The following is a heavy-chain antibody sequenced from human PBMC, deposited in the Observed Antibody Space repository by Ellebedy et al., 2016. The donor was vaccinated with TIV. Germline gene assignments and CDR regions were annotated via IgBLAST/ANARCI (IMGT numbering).Heavy chain of an antibody. CDR1: GGSISSFY. J-gene: IGHJ4*02. V-gene: IGHV4-59*01. CDR3: ASAPNQDFYDY. CDR2: IYYTGST. Sequence: MPSETLSLTCTFSGGSISSFYWLWIRQPPGKGLEWIGYIYYTGSTNYNPTLKSRVTISVDTSKNQVSLRLSSVTAADTAVYYCASAPNQDFYDYWGQGTLVTVSS.